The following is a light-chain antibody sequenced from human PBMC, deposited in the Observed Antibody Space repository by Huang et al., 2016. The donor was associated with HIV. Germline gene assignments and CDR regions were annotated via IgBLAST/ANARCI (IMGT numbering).Light chain of an antibody. CDR1: QSLVSSDGNSY. J-gene: IGKJ1*01. V-gene: IGKV2-30*01. Sequence: DVVMTQSPLSLPVTLGQPASISCRSSQSLVSSDGNSYLNWFQQRPGQSPRRLIYKVSNRDSGVPDRFSGSGSGTDFTLKISRVEAEDVGVYYCMQNTHWPQTFGQGTKVEIK. CDR3: MQNTHWPQT. CDR2: KVS.